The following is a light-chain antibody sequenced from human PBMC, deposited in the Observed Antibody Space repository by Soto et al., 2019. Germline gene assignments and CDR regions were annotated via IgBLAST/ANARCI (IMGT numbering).Light chain of an antibody. V-gene: IGKV3-20*01. Sequence: EIVLTQSPGTLSLSPGERATLSCRASQSVTSSYLTWYQQKPGQAPRLLIYGASSRAAGIPDRFSGSGSVTDFTLTINRLEPEDFAVYYCQQYGTSLSLTCGQGTKVEIK. CDR3: QQYGTSLSLT. CDR1: QSVTSSY. CDR2: GAS. J-gene: IGKJ1*01.